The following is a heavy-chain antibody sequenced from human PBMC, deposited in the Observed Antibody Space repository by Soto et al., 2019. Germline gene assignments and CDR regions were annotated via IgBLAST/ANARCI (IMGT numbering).Heavy chain of an antibody. V-gene: IGHV5-10-1*01. CDR3: ARRGRYCSGGSCYLPNWFDP. CDR2: IDPSDSYT. J-gene: IGHJ5*02. Sequence: HGESLKISCKGSGYSFTSYWISWVRQMPGKGLEWMGRIDPSDSYTNYSPSFQGHVTISADKSISTAYLQWSSLKASDTAMYYCARRGRYCSGGSCYLPNWFDPWGQGTLVTVSS. D-gene: IGHD2-15*01. CDR1: GYSFTSYW.